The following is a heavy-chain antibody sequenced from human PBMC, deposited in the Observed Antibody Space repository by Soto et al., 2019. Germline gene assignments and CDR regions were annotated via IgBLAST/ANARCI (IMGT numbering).Heavy chain of an antibody. V-gene: IGHV4-28*03. CDR1: VYSISSSNW. CDR2: IHNSGSP. J-gene: IGHJ4*02. CDR3: ARGSTTEKVDS. Sequence: PSETLSLTFSVSVYSISSSNWWCWIRQPPGKGLEWIGNIHNSGSPYNNPSLKSRVTISVDTSMNQFSLALTSVTAADTAMYYCARGSTTEKVDSWGQGILVTV.